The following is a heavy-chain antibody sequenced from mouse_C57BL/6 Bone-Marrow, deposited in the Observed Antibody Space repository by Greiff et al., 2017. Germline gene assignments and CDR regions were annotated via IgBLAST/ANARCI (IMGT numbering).Heavy chain of an antibody. D-gene: IGHD1-2*01. Sequence: VQLQQSGPELVKPGASVKIPCKASGYTFTDYYLDWVKQSHGKSLEWIGDINPNNGGTIYNQKFKGKATLTVDKSSSTAYMELRSLTSEDTAVYYCARRGLRPEFAYWGQGTLVTVSA. V-gene: IGHV1-18*01. J-gene: IGHJ3*01. CDR2: INPNNGGT. CDR1: GYTFTDYY. CDR3: ARRGLRPEFAY.